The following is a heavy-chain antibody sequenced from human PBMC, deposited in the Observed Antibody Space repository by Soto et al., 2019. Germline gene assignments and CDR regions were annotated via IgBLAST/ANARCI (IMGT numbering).Heavy chain of an antibody. CDR1: GGSFSCYY. CDR2: INHSGST. Sequence: SETLSLTCAVYGGSFSCYYWSWIRQPPGKGLEWIGEINHSGSTNYNPSLKSRVTISVDTSKNQFSLKLSSVTAADTAVYYCASRLTMIVANLGGAWFDPWGQGTLVTVSS. V-gene: IGHV4-34*01. CDR3: ASRLTMIVANLGGAWFDP. J-gene: IGHJ5*02. D-gene: IGHD3-22*01.